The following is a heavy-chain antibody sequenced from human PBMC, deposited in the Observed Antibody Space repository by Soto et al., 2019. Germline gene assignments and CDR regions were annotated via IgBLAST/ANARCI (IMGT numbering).Heavy chain of an antibody. CDR1: GGTFSSYT. CDR3: ARDFHYDLSGEANH. V-gene: IGHV1-69*08. J-gene: IGHJ5*02. CDR2: IIPILGTA. D-gene: IGHD3-10*02. Sequence: QVQLVQSGAEVKKPGSSVKVSCKASGGTFSSYTISWVRQAPGQGLERMGKIIPILGTANDAKKFQGRVTDAADKATSTVYTEKSSLRSEDTAVYYCARDFHYDLSGEANHWGQGTLVTVSS.